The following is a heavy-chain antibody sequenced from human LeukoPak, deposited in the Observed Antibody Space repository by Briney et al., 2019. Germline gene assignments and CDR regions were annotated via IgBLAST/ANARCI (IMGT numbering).Heavy chain of an antibody. Sequence: PGRSLRLSCTTSGFNFGDYAISWVRQAPGKGLEWVGFIRSKAYGGTIEYAASVKGRFTISRDDSKNIAYLQLNSLKTEDTAVYYCARDHNSDYDLFDSWGQGTLVTVSS. D-gene: IGHD5-12*01. V-gene: IGHV3-49*04. J-gene: IGHJ4*02. CDR2: IRSKAYGGTI. CDR3: ARDHNSDYDLFDS. CDR1: GFNFGDYA.